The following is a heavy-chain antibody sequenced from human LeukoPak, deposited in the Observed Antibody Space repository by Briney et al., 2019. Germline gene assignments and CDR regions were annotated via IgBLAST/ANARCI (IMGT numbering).Heavy chain of an antibody. D-gene: IGHD5-18*01. CDR1: GGSISSGNYF. V-gene: IGHV4-61*02. CDR3: ARHPRGATAMVTF. CDR2: IYTSGST. Sequence: SETLSLTCTDSGGSISSGNYFWSWIRQPAGKGLEWIGRIYTSGSTNYNPSLKSRVTISVDTSKNQFSLKLSSVTAADTAVYYCARHPRGATAMVTFWGQGTLVTVSS. J-gene: IGHJ4*02.